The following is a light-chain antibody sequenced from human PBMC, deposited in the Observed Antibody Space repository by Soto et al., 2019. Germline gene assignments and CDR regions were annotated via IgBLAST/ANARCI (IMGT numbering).Light chain of an antibody. J-gene: IGKJ5*01. CDR1: QSVSGSY. V-gene: IGKV3-20*01. Sequence: ETVLTQSPGILSLSPGERATLSCRASQSVSGSYLAWYQQKPGQAPRLLIFGASNRATGIPDRFSGSGSGTDFTLTISRLEPEDFAVYYCQQYGASLITFGQGTRLEIK. CDR2: GAS. CDR3: QQYGASLIT.